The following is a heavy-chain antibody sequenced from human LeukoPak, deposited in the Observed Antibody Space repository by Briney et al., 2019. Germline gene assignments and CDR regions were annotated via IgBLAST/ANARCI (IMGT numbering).Heavy chain of an antibody. CDR1: GGSFSGYY. V-gene: IGHV4-34*01. CDR3: ARGGGDYYDSSGHFDY. J-gene: IGHJ4*02. Sequence: SETLSLTCAVYGGSFSGYYWSWIRQPPGKGLEWIGEINHSGSTNYNPSLKSRVTISVDTSKNQFSLKLSSVTAADTAVYYCARGGGDYYDSSGHFDYWGQGTLVTVSS. D-gene: IGHD3-22*01. CDR2: INHSGST.